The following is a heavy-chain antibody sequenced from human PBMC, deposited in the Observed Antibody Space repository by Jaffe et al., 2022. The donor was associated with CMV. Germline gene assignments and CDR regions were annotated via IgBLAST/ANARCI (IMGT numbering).Heavy chain of an antibody. CDR3: AKGLLYCSGGSCSSYYYYYGMDV. Sequence: EVQLVESGGGLVQPGRSLRLSCAASGFTFDDYAMHWVRQAPGKGLEWVSGISWNSGSIGYADSVKGRFTISRDNAKNSLYLQMNSLRAEDTALYYCAKGLLYCSGGSCSSYYYYYGMDVWGQGTTVTVSS. D-gene: IGHD2-15*01. V-gene: IGHV3-9*01. J-gene: IGHJ6*02. CDR2: ISWNSGSI. CDR1: GFTFDDYA.